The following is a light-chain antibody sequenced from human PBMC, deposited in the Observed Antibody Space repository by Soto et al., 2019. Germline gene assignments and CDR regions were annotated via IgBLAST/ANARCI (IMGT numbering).Light chain of an antibody. CDR1: QTVTSSY. V-gene: IGKV3-20*01. Sequence: EIVLTQSPGTLSLSSGERATLSCRASQTVTSSYLAWYQQKPGQAPRLLIYGASSRATAIPDRFSGSGSGTDFTLIISRLEPEDFAVYYCQQYGTSRTFGQGTKVEIK. CDR2: GAS. CDR3: QQYGTSRT. J-gene: IGKJ1*01.